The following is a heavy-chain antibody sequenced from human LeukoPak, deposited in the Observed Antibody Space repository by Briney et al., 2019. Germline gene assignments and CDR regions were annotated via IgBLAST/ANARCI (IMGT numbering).Heavy chain of an antibody. CDR1: GGSISSYY. CDR3: ARVVVPYFYDSSGYYREVRYYFDY. D-gene: IGHD3-22*01. J-gene: IGHJ4*02. V-gene: IGHV4-59*01. Sequence: LETLSLTCTVSGGSISSYYWSWIRQPPGKGLEWIGYIYYSGSTNYNPSLKSRVTISVDTSKNQFSLKLSSVTAADTAVYYCARVVVPYFYDSSGYYREVRYYFDYWGQGTLVTVSS. CDR2: IYYSGST.